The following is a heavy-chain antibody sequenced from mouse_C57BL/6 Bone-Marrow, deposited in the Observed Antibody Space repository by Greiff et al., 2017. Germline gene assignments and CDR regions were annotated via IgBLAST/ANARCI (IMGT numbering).Heavy chain of an antibody. D-gene: IGHD2-10*02. CDR2: IDPSDSYT. J-gene: IGHJ1*03. V-gene: IGHV1-69*01. Sequence: VQLQQPGAELVMPGASVKLSCKASGYTFTSYWMHWVKQRPGQGLEWIGEIDPSDSYTNYNQKFKGKSTLTVDKSSSTAYMQLSSLTSEDSAVYYCAREYPWYFDVWGTGTTVTVSS. CDR3: AREYPWYFDV. CDR1: GYTFTSYW.